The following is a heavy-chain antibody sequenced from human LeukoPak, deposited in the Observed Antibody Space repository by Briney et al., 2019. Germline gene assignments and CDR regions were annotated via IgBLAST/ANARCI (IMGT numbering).Heavy chain of an antibody. V-gene: IGHV1-69*05. CDR3: ARDAAAGYSST. CDR1: GGTFSSYA. CDR2: IIPIFGTA. Sequence: SVKVSCKASGGTFSSYAISWVRQAPGQGLEWMGGIIPIFGTANYAQKLQGRVTMTTDTSTSTAYMELRSLRSDDTAVYYCARDAAAGYSSTWGQGTLVTVSS. J-gene: IGHJ5*02. D-gene: IGHD6-13*01.